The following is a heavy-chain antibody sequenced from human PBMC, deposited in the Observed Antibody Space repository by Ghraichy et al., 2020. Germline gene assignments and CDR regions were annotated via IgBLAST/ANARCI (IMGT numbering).Heavy chain of an antibody. CDR3: ARGLRAPPYYYYGMDV. CDR1: GGSFSGYY. Sequence: SETLSLTCAVYGGSFSGYYWSWIRQPPGKGLEWIGEINHSGSTNYNPSLKSRVTISVDTSKNQFSLKLSSVTAADTAVYYCARGLRAPPYYYYGMDVWGQGTTVTVSS. CDR2: INHSGST. J-gene: IGHJ6*02. V-gene: IGHV4-34*01.